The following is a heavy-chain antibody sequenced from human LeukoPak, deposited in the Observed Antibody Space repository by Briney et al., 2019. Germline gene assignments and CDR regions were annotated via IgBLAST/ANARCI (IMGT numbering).Heavy chain of an antibody. J-gene: IGHJ4*02. CDR3: AKEELYGSGSDY. Sequence: GGSLRLSCAASGFTFDDYAMHWVRQAPGKGLEWVSLISGDDGSTYYADSVKGRFTISRDNSKNSLYLQMNSLRTEDTALYYCAKEELYGSGSDYWGQGTLVTVSS. D-gene: IGHD3-10*01. V-gene: IGHV3-43*02. CDR2: ISGDDGST. CDR1: GFTFDDYA.